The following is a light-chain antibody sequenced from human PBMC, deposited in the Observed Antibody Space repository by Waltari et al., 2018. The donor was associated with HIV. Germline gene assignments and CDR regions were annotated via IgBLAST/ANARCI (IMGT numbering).Light chain of an antibody. J-gene: IGLJ3*02. V-gene: IGLV1-51*01. CDR1: HSHLGNNF. Sequence: QSVLTQPPSVSAAPGQKVTISCSGSHSHLGNNFLSWYQHLPGTAPKLLIYENNRRPSRIPDRFSASKTGTSATLGITGLQTGDEAIYYCATWDNSLRAMFGGGTKLTVL. CDR2: ENN. CDR3: ATWDNSLRAM.